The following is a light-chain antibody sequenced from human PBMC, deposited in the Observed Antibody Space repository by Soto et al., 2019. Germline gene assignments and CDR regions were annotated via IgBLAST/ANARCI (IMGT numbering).Light chain of an antibody. CDR2: LNSDGSH. J-gene: IGLJ2*01. CDR3: QTWGTGIVI. CDR1: SGHSNYA. V-gene: IGLV4-69*01. Sequence: QPVLTQSPSASASLGASVKLTCTLSSGHSNYAIAWHQQQPERGPRYLMILNSDGSHSKGDGIPDRFSVSNSGADYYLTISSLQSEDEGDYYCQTWGTGIVIFGGGTKVTVL.